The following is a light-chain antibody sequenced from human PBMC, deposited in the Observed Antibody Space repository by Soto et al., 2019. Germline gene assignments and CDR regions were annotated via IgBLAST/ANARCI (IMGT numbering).Light chain of an antibody. CDR1: QSITIW. Sequence: DIQMTQSPSTLSASVGDRVTITCRASQSITIWLAWYQQKPGKAPKLLIFDASSLESGGPSRFSGSGSGTEFTLTISSLQSDDFATYYCQQYNSYSWTCGQGTKVEIK. V-gene: IGKV1-5*01. CDR3: QQYNSYSWT. CDR2: DAS. J-gene: IGKJ1*01.